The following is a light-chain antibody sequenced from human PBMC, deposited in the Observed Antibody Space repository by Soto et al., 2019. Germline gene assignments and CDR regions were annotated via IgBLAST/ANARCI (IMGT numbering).Light chain of an antibody. V-gene: IGLV2-14*01. CDR2: DVS. Sequence: QSALTHPASVSGSPGQSITISCTGTSSEVGGYNYVSWYQQHPGKAPKLMIYDVSNRPSGVSNRFSGSKSGNTASLTISGLQAEDEADYYCSSYTSSSTFYVFGTGTKVTVL. J-gene: IGLJ1*01. CDR3: SSYTSSSTFYV. CDR1: SSEVGGYNY.